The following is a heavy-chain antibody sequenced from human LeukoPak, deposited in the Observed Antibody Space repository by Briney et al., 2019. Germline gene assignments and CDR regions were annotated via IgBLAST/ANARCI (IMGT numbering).Heavy chain of an antibody. D-gene: IGHD3-10*01. CDR2: TYYRSKWYN. J-gene: IGHJ3*02. CDR3: SARGVALNAFDI. CDR1: GDSVSSNSAA. Sequence: SQTLSLTCAISGDSVSSNSAAWNWIRQSPSRGLEWLGRTYYRSKWYNDYAVSVKSRITINPDTSKNQFSLQLNSVTPEDTAVYYCSARGVALNAFDIWGQGTMVAVSS. V-gene: IGHV6-1*01.